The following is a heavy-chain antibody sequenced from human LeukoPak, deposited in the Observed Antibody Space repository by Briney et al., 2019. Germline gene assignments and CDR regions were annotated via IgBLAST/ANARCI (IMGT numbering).Heavy chain of an antibody. Sequence: APVKVSCKASGYTFTSFPVNWVRQAPGQGLEWMGWINTNTGNPTYAQGFAGRFVFSLDTSVSTAYVEISSLKAEDTAVFFCARGHDTTGYWAYWGQGTLVTVSS. D-gene: IGHD3-9*01. CDR2: INTNTGNP. V-gene: IGHV7-4-1*02. CDR1: GYTFTSFP. J-gene: IGHJ4*02. CDR3: ARGHDTTGYWAY.